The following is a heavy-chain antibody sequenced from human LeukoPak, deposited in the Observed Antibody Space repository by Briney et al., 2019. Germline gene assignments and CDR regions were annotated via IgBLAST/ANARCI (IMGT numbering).Heavy chain of an antibody. Sequence: EASVKVSCKASGYTFTGYYMHWVRQAPGQGLEWMGWINPNSGGTNYAQKFQGRVTMTRDTSISTAYMELSRLRSDDTAVYYCARQAYCGGDCYYPDYYFDYWGQGTLVTVSS. CDR1: GYTFTGYY. CDR3: ARQAYCGGDCYYPDYYFDY. J-gene: IGHJ4*02. CDR2: INPNSGGT. D-gene: IGHD2-21*02. V-gene: IGHV1-2*02.